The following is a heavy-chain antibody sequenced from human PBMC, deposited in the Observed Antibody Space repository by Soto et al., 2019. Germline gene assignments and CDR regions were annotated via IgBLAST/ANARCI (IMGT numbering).Heavy chain of an antibody. CDR2: LNPNSGNT. CDR1: GYMFSTYD. CDR3: ARDHRYNWNDEGWFDP. V-gene: IGHV1-8*01. Sequence: QVQLVQSGAEVKKPGASVKVSCKASGYMFSTYDINWVRQAPGQGLECMGWLNPNSGNTGYAQKFQGRVTMTRNTSINTAYMDLSSLGSDDTAVYYCARDHRYNWNDEGWFDPWGQGTLVTVSS. J-gene: IGHJ5*02. D-gene: IGHD1-20*01.